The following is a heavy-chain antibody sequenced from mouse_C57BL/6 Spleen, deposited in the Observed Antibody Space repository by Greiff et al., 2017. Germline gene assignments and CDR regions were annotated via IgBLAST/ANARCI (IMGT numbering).Heavy chain of an antibody. J-gene: IGHJ1*03. D-gene: IGHD1-1*01. CDR1: GYTFTSYW. Sequence: QVQLKQPGAELVMPGASVKLSCKASGYTFTSYWMHWVKQRPGQGLEWIGEIDPSDSYTNYNQKFKGKSTLTVDKSSSTAYMQLSSLTSEDSAVYYCASRDGSSYGYFDVWGTGTTVTVSS. CDR2: IDPSDSYT. CDR3: ASRDGSSYGYFDV. V-gene: IGHV1-69*01.